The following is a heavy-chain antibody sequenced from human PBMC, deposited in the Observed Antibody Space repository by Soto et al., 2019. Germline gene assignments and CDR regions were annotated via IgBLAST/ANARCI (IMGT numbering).Heavy chain of an antibody. CDR2: INTGNGDT. V-gene: IGHV1-3*04. CDR3: ARDLKLDY. D-gene: IGHD3-9*01. J-gene: IGHJ4*02. CDR1: GYTFTTYA. Sequence: GASVKVSCKASGYTFTTYAFHWVRQAPGQRLEWMGWINTGNGDTKYSQKFQGRVTITRDTSASTAYMELSSLRSEDTAVYYCARDLKLDYWGQGTLVTVSS.